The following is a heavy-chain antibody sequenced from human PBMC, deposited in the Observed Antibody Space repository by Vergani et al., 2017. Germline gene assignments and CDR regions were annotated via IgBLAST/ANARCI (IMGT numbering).Heavy chain of an antibody. CDR2: IYHSGGA. CDR1: GGSITSSSYY. D-gene: IGHD3-9*01. Sequence: QLHLQESGPGLVKPSETLSLTCTVSGGSITSSSYYWGWIRQPPGKGLVWIGNIYHSGGAYYNPSLKGRVTISVDTSKNQFSLEVTSVTAADTAIYFCARTESFILRYFHWALWGQGTLGTVSS. V-gene: IGHV4-39*01. J-gene: IGHJ1*01. CDR3: ARTESFILRYFHWAL.